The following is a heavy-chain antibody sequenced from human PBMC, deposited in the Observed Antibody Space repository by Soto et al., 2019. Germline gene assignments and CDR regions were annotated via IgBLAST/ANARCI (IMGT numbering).Heavy chain of an antibody. J-gene: IGHJ6*02. CDR1: GGTFSSYA. V-gene: IGHV1-69*13. D-gene: IGHD3-16*02. Sequence: SVKVSCKVSGGTFSSYAISWVRQAPGQGLEWMGGIIPIFGTANYAKKFQGRVTITADESTSTAYMELSSLRSEDTAVYYCAINLTEGRYYYYYSAGDVGGQWTTVTVS. CDR2: IIPIFGTA. CDR3: AINLTEGRYYYYYSAGDV.